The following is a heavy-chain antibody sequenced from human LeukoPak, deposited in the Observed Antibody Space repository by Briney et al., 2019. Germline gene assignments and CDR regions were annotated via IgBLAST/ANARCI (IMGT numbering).Heavy chain of an antibody. CDR1: GFTFTTYG. J-gene: IGHJ2*01. Sequence: GGSLRLSCSASGFTFTTYGMNWVRQAPGKGLEWVSGIGGSGVRTYYADSVKGRFTISRDNSKNTLYLQMNSLRAEDTAVYYCARGVRWPYWYFDLWGRGTLVTVSS. V-gene: IGHV3-23*01. CDR3: ARGVRWPYWYFDL. CDR2: IGGSGVRT. D-gene: IGHD4-23*01.